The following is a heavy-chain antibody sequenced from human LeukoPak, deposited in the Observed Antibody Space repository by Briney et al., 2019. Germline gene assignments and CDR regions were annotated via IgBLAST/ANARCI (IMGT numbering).Heavy chain of an antibody. D-gene: IGHD6-13*01. CDR3: ARTIAAAGSFDY. V-gene: IGHV1-46*01. J-gene: IGHJ4*02. CDR2: INPSGGST. CDR1: GYTFTSYY. Sequence: ASVKVSCKASGYTFTSYYMHWVGQAPGQGLEWMGIINPSGGSTSYAQKFQGRVTMTRDMSTSTVYMELSSLRSEDTAVYYCARTIAAAGSFDYWGQGTLVTVSS.